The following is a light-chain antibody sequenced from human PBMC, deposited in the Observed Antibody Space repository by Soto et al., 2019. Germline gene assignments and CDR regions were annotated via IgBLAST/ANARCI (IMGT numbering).Light chain of an antibody. V-gene: IGLV2-14*01. J-gene: IGLJ2*01. CDR1: SSDLGGYNY. Sequence: QSALTQPASVSGSPGQSITFSCTGTSSDLGGYNYVSWYQQHPGKAPKLVIYDVSNRPSGVSNRFSGSKSGNTASLTISGLQADDEGDYYCRSYTATSTLVFGEGTKLTVL. CDR3: RSYTATSTLV. CDR2: DVS.